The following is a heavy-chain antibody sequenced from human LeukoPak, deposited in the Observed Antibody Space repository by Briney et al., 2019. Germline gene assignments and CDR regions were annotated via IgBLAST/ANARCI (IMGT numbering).Heavy chain of an antibody. D-gene: IGHD2-21*01. CDR2: INPNSGGT. Sequence: GASVKVSCKASGYTFTGYYMHWVRQAPGQGLEWMGWINPNSGGTNYAQKFQGRVTMTRDTSIGTAYMELSRLGSDDTAVYYCARSARWRYGPGFVGNYWGQGTLATVSS. CDR1: GYTFTGYY. CDR3: ARSARWRYGPGFVGNY. V-gene: IGHV1-2*02. J-gene: IGHJ4*02.